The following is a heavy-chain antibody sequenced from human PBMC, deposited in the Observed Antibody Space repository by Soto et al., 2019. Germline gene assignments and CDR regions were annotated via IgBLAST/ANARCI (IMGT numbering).Heavy chain of an antibody. J-gene: IGHJ6*03. CDR1: GGSFSGYY. CDR2: INHSGST. V-gene: IGHV4-34*01. CDR3: ARVAAARPYYYYYYMDV. Sequence: ETLSLTCAVYGGSFSGYYWSWIRQPPGKGLEWIGEINHSGSTNYNPSLKSRVTISVDTSKNQFSLKLSSVTAADTAVYYCARVAAARPYYYYYYMDVWGKGTTVTVSS. D-gene: IGHD6-6*01.